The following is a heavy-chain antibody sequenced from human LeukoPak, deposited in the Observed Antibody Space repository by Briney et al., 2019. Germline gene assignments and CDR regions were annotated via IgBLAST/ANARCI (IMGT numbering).Heavy chain of an antibody. V-gene: IGHV1-18*01. CDR1: GGTFSSYA. J-gene: IGHJ6*03. CDR2: ISAYNGNT. D-gene: IGHD3-9*01. Sequence: ASVKVSCKASGGTFSSYAISWVRQAPGQGLEWMGWISAYNGNTNYAQKLQGRVTMTTDTSTSTAYMELRSLRSDDTAVYYCARVGGRPGYYDILTGYYNYYYYYYMDVWGKGTTVTVSS. CDR3: ARVGGRPGYYDILTGYYNYYYYYYMDV.